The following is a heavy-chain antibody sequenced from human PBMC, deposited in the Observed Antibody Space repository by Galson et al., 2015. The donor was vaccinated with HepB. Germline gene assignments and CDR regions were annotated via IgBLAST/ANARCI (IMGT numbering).Heavy chain of an antibody. CDR2: ISSSSSTI. CDR1: GFIFSTYS. V-gene: IGHV3-48*02. CDR3: ARDGEDFWSGYYNWFHP. Sequence: SLRLSCAASGFIFSTYSMNWVRQAPGKGLEWVSYISSSSSTIYYADSVKGRFTISRDNAKNSLYLQMHSLRDEDTAVYYCARDGEDFWSGYYNWFHPWGHGTLVTVSS. D-gene: IGHD3-3*01. J-gene: IGHJ5*02.